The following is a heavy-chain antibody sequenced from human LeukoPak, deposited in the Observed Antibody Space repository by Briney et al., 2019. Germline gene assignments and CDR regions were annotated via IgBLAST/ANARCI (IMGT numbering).Heavy chain of an antibody. Sequence: PSETLSLTCTVSGGSISSSSYYWGWIRQPPGKGLEWIGSIYYSGSTYYNPSLKSRVTISVDTSKNQSSLKLSSVTAADTAVYYCAREPRNYDILTGYYPDAFVIWGQGTMVTVSS. CDR3: AREPRNYDILTGYYPDAFVI. J-gene: IGHJ3*02. CDR1: GGSISSSSYY. CDR2: IYYSGST. D-gene: IGHD3-9*01. V-gene: IGHV4-39*07.